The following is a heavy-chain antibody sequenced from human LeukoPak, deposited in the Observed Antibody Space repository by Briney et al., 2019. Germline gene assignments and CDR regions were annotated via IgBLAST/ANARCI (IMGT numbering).Heavy chain of an antibody. CDR1: GFTFSSYG. V-gene: IGHV3-30*18. D-gene: IGHD3-22*01. CDR3: AKLFLPSYDSSEDDAFDI. Sequence: GGSLRLSCAASGFTFSSYGMHWVRQAPGKGLEWVAVISYDGSNKYYADSVKGRFTISRDNSKNTLYLQMNSLRAEDTAVYYCAKLFLPSYDSSEDDAFDIWGQGTMVTVSS. J-gene: IGHJ3*02. CDR2: ISYDGSNK.